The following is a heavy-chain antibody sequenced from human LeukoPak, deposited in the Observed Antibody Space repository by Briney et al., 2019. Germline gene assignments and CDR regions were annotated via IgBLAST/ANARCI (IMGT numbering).Heavy chain of an antibody. V-gene: IGHV4-4*02. Sequence: PSGTLSLTCVVSGASISSSNWWSWVRPPPGKGLEWIGEIYHSGSTNYNPSLTSRVTISIDKSKNQFSLNLSSVTAADTAVYYCARDVGAADGTIDQLSINWFDPWGQGTLVTVSS. CDR2: IYHSGST. CDR3: ARDVGAADGTIDQLSINWFDP. CDR1: GASISSSNW. J-gene: IGHJ5*02. D-gene: IGHD6-13*01.